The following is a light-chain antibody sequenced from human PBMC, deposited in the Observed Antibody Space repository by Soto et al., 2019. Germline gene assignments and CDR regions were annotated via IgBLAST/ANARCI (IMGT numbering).Light chain of an antibody. CDR1: QSVSSN. CDR3: QQYNNWPPN. CDR2: GAS. V-gene: IGKV3-15*01. Sequence: EIVMTQSPATLSVSPGERATLSCRASQSVSSNLAWYQQKPGQAPRLLIYGASTRATGIPARFSGSGSGTXXXXXXXXLQSEDFAVYYCQQYNNWPPNFGQGTRLEIK. J-gene: IGKJ5*01.